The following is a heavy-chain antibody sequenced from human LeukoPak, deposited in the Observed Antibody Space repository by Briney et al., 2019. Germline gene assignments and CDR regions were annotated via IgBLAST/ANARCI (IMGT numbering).Heavy chain of an antibody. CDR3: AKDPYSSGWLYFDY. CDR1: GFTFSSYG. Sequence: GGSLRLSCAAYGFTFSSYGMNWVRQAPGKGLEWVSAIFASGGSTYYADSVKGRFTISRDNAKNSLYLQMNSLRAEDTALYYCAKDPYSSGWLYFDYWGQGTLVTVSS. D-gene: IGHD6-19*01. J-gene: IGHJ4*02. CDR2: IFASGGST. V-gene: IGHV3-23*01.